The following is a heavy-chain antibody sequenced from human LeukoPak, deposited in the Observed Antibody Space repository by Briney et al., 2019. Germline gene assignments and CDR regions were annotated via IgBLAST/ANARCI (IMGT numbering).Heavy chain of an antibody. D-gene: IGHD3-22*01. CDR1: GFTFTNYA. CDR2: ISGSGGST. V-gene: IGHV3-23*01. CDR3: ANQRRDSSAYYHIGDY. Sequence: PGGSLRLSCAASGFTFTNYAMSWVRQAPGKGLEWVSAISGSGGSTYSADSVKGRFTISRDNSKNTLYLQMNSLRTEDTAIYYCANQRRDSSAYYHIGDYWGQGTLVAVSS. J-gene: IGHJ4*02.